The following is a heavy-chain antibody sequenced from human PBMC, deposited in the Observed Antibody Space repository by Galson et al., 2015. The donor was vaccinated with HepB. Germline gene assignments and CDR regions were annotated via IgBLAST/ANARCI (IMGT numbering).Heavy chain of an antibody. CDR3: WLYSYYYGMDI. CDR2: IIPIFGTA. J-gene: IGHJ6*02. D-gene: IGHD2-21*01. V-gene: IGHV1-69*13. Sequence: SVKVSCKASGGTFSSNAINWVRLAPGQGLEWMGGIIPIFGTAKYTQKFQGRVTITADESTTTVYMEMRSLRSEDTAVYYCWLYSYYYGMDIWGQGTTVTVSS. CDR1: GGTFSSNA.